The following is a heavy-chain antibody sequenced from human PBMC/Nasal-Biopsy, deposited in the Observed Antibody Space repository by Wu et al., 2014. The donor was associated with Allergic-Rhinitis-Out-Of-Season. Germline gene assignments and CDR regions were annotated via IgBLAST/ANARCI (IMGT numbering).Heavy chain of an antibody. CDR3: VRDQSYDSSGSPPTASDI. V-gene: IGHV3-74*01. Sequence: LRLSCAASGFTFSNYWMHWVRQAPGKGLVWVSLIKSDGGSTYYADSVKGRFTVSRDNAKNTLYLQMNGLRAEDTAVYYCVRDQSYDSSGSPPTASDIWGQGTMVTVSS. CDR1: GFTFSNYW. D-gene: IGHD3-22*01. J-gene: IGHJ3*02. CDR2: IKSDGGST.